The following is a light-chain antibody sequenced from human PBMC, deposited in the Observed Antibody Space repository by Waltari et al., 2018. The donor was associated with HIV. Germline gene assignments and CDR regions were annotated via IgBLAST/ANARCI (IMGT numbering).Light chain of an antibody. J-gene: IGLJ1*01. CDR3: CSYAGSYTYV. Sequence: QSALTQPRSVSGSPGQSVTISCTGTSSDVGGYNYVSWYQQHPGKAPKLVIYDVSKRPAGVPDRFAVSKSANTASLTISGLQAEDEADYYCCSYAGSYTYVFGTGTKVTVL. CDR2: DVS. V-gene: IGLV2-11*01. CDR1: SSDVGGYNY.